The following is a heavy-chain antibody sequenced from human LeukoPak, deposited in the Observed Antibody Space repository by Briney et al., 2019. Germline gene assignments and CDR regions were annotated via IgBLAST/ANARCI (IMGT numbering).Heavy chain of an antibody. V-gene: IGHV1-24*01. CDR1: GYTLTELS. CDR3: ARDRTGQALGY. Sequence: ASVKVSCKVSGYTLTELSMHWVRQAPGKGLEWMGGFDPEDGETIYAQKFQGRVTMTRDMSTSTVYMELSSLRSEDTAVYYCARDRTGQALGYWGQGTLVTVSS. CDR2: FDPEDGET. J-gene: IGHJ4*02. D-gene: IGHD3/OR15-3a*01.